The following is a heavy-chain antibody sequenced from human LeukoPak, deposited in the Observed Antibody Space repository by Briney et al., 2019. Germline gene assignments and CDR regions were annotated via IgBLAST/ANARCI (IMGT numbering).Heavy chain of an antibody. J-gene: IGHJ4*02. D-gene: IGHD1-1*01. CDR2: ISSSSSSI. CDR1: GFTFSGYE. V-gene: IGHV3-48*03. Sequence: PGGSLRLSCAASGFTFSGYEMNWVRQAPGKGLEWVSYISSSSSSIYYADSVKGRFTISRDNAKNSLYLQMNSLRAEDTAVYYCARSGYNWNDVIFFDYWGQGTLVTVSS. CDR3: ARSGYNWNDVIFFDY.